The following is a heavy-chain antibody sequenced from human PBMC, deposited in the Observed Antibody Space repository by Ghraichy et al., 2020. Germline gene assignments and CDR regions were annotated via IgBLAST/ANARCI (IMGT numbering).Heavy chain of an antibody. CDR2: VSGSGDGT. CDR3: AKGSSSSGWLSNDF. Sequence: GGSLRLSCAASGFTFSSYSMSWVRQAPGKGLEWVSDVSGSGDGTHYADSVKGRFTVSRDNSKNSLYLQMNSLTVDDTAIYYCAKGSSSSGWLSNDFWGQGTLVTVSS. V-gene: IGHV3-23*01. D-gene: IGHD6-19*01. J-gene: IGHJ4*02. CDR1: GFTFSSYS.